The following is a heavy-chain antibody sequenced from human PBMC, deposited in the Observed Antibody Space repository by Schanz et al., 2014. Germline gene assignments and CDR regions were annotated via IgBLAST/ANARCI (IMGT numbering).Heavy chain of an antibody. Sequence: GAEVKKPGASVRVSCKASGYTFTTYAMSWVRQAPGQGLEWVGWISVYTGNTKYGQKVQGRVTMTTDTSTSTVYMELRSLRSDDTAVYYCARDRRFFDRDDLYYFDSWGQGTLVTVSS. CDR1: GYTFTTYA. CDR2: ISVYTGNT. V-gene: IGHV1-18*01. J-gene: IGHJ4*02. CDR3: ARDRRFFDRDDLYYFDS. D-gene: IGHD3-3*01.